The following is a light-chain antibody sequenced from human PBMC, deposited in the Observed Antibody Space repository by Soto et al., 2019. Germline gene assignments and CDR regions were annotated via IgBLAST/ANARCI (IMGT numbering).Light chain of an antibody. CDR1: QSVSSSN. J-gene: IGKJ1*01. CDR3: QQYGSSPGR. CDR2: GAS. V-gene: IGKV3-20*01. Sequence: IALTQSQGTRALSPGDRATLYCRASQSVSSSNLAWYQQKRGQSPRLLIYGASSRATGIPDRFSGSGSGPNFTLTIGRLEPEDCAVYFCQQYGSSPGRFGEGTQVDIK.